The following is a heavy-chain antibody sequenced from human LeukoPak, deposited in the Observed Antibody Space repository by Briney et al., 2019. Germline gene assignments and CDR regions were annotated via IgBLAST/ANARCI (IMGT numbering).Heavy chain of an antibody. CDR3: ARENAYYDILTGYRRGNWFDP. Sequence: ASVKVSCKASGYTFTGYYMHWVRQAPGQGLEWMGWINPNSGGTNYAQKFQGRVTMTRDTSISTAYMELSRLRSDDTAVYYCARENAYYDILTGYRRGNWFDPWGQGTLVTVSS. J-gene: IGHJ5*02. V-gene: IGHV1-2*02. CDR1: GYTFTGYY. D-gene: IGHD3-9*01. CDR2: INPNSGGT.